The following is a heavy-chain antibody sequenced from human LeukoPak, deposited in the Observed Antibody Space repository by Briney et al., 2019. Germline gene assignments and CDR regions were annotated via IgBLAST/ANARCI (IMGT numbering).Heavy chain of an antibody. D-gene: IGHD3-10*01. CDR1: GYTFTSYD. CDR2: MNPKSAHT. V-gene: IGHV1-8*01. Sequence: GASVKVSCKASGYTFTSYDIHWVRQASGHGLEWMGWMNPKSAHTGLAQRFQGRVTLTRNTSISTAYMELSSLTSEDTAMYYCTRGPSYHSKWVGGMWFDPWGQGTLVTVSP. CDR3: TRGPSYHSKWVGGMWFDP. J-gene: IGHJ5*02.